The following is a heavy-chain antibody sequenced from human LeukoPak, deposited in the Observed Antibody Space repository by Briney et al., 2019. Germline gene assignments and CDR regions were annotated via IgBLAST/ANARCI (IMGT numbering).Heavy chain of an antibody. CDR2: ISGSGGNT. D-gene: IGHD6-6*01. Sequence: GGSLRLSCAASGLTFSSYAMNWVRQAPGKGLEWVSVISGSGGNTYYADSVKGRFTISRDNSKNTLYLQMNRLRVDDTAVYSCAKGSHGYSSSSADYWGQGTLVTVSS. CDR1: GLTFSSYA. V-gene: IGHV3-23*01. CDR3: AKGSHGYSSSSADY. J-gene: IGHJ4*02.